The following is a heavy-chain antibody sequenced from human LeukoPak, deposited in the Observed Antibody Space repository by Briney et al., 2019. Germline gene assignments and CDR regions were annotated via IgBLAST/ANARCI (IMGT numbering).Heavy chain of an antibody. V-gene: IGHV3-30*18. J-gene: IGHJ5*02. CDR2: ISYDGSNK. CDR3: AKAAYCGGDCLNWFDP. Sequence: PGGSLRLSCAASGFTFSSYGMHWVRQAPGKGLEWVAVISYDGSNKYYADSVKGRFTISRDNSKNTLYLQMNSLRAEDTAVYYCAKAAYCGGDCLNWFDPWGQGTLVTVSS. CDR1: GFTFSSYG. D-gene: IGHD2-21*02.